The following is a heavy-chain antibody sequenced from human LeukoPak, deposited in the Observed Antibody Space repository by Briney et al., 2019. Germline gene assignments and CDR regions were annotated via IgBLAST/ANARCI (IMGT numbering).Heavy chain of an antibody. CDR2: INPNSGGT. J-gene: IGHJ6*03. D-gene: IGHD6-6*01. V-gene: IGHV1-2*02. CDR1: GYTFTGYY. CDR3: AQAGEYASSSYHFYYMDV. Sequence: ASVKVSCKASGYTFTGYYMHWVRQAPGQGLEWMGWINPNSGGTKYAQKFQGRVTMTRDTSISTAYMELSRLRSDDTAVYYCAQAGEYASSSYHFYYMDVWGKGTTVTVSS.